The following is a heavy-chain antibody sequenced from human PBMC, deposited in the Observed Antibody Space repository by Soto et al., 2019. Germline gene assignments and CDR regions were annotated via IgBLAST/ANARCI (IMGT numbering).Heavy chain of an antibody. CDR3: ARGEWFLRGYGMDV. D-gene: IGHD3-3*01. CDR2: IYKGGSP. CDR1: GASISADY. V-gene: IGHV4-59*01. J-gene: IGHJ6*02. Sequence: QVQLQESGPGLVKPSETLSLTCSVSGASISADYWSWIRQHPGKRLEYIGFIYKGGSPNYNPSLESRVTISPDKSKNQVSLKLTSVTAADTAVYYCARGEWFLRGYGMDVWGRGTTVTVS.